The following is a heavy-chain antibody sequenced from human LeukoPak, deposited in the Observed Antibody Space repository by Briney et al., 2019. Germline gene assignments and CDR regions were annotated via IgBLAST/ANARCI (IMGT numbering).Heavy chain of an antibody. J-gene: IGHJ4*02. D-gene: IGHD2-2*01. CDR2: ISYDGSNK. CDR1: GFTFSSHA. Sequence: PGGSLRLSCAASGFTFSSHAMVWVRQAPGKGLEWVSFISYDGSNKVHADSVMGRFTISRDNSKNAVDLQLNSLRDEDTAVYYCARSPTSWYFDYWGQGTLVTVSS. CDR3: ARSPTSWYFDY. V-gene: IGHV3-30-3*01.